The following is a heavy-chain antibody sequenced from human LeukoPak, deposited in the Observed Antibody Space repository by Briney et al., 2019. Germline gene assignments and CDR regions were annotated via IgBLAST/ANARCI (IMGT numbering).Heavy chain of an antibody. V-gene: IGHV4-59*01. CDR1: GGSISSYY. Sequence: SETLSLTCTVSGGSISSYYWSWIRQPPGKGLEWIGYIYYSGSTNYNPSLKSRVTISVDTSKNQFSLKLSSVTAADTTGYYCARGATMVRGVVPAYNWFDPWGREPWSPSPQ. CDR2: IYYSGST. CDR3: ARGATMVRGVVPAYNWFDP. J-gene: IGHJ5*02. D-gene: IGHD3-10*01.